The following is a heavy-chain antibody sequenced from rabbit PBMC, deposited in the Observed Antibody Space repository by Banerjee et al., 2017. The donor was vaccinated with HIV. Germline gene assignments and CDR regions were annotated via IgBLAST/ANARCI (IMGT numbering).Heavy chain of an antibody. CDR1: GFSFSSSYY. J-gene: IGHJ4*01. CDR2: INTSSGNT. D-gene: IGHD3-1*01. Sequence: QSLEESGGDLVKPGASLTLTCTASGFSFSSSYYMCWVRQAPGEGLEWIACINTSSGNTVSATWAKGRFPISRTSSTTVALQMTSLTAADTASYFCARGSHDTVDYFNLWGPGTLVTVS. CDR3: ARGSHDTVDYFNL. V-gene: IGHV1S40*01.